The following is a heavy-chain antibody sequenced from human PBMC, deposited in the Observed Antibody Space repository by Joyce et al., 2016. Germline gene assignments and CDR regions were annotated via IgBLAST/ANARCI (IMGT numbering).Heavy chain of an antibody. Sequence: QVELVETGGGLVQPGGSLRLSCASSGFAFSTYAMHWVRQDPGKGMTWGAVMYYDGGHKCYADFVEGRFTRSRDNSKGTLYLQMSGLRGDDTATYYCARRSRLTVARRAWYFDLWGRGTPVTVSS. J-gene: IGHJ2*01. CDR2: MYYDGGHK. CDR3: ARRSRLTVARRAWYFDL. D-gene: IGHD5-12*01. V-gene: IGHV3-30*04. CDR1: GFAFSTYA.